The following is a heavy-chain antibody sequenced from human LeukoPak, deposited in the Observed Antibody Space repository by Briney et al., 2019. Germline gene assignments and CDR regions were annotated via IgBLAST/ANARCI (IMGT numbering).Heavy chain of an antibody. Sequence: GGSLRLSCAASGFTVSSNYMSWVRQAPGKGLEWVSVIYSGATTYYADSVKGRFTISRDTSENTLYLQMISLRAEDTAVYYCARVAVSGGDFDYWGQGTLVTVSS. CDR2: IYSGATT. V-gene: IGHV3-66*01. CDR1: GFTVSSNY. D-gene: IGHD7-27*01. CDR3: ARVAVSGGDFDY. J-gene: IGHJ4*02.